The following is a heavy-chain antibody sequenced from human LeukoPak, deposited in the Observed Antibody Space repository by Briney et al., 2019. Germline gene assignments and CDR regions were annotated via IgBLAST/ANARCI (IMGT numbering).Heavy chain of an antibody. J-gene: IGHJ4*02. CDR3: TRASSGLDY. D-gene: IGHD2-8*02. V-gene: IGHV3-13*01. CDR2: VGSAGDT. Sequence: PGGSLRLSCAASGFTFSAYDMHWVRQGTGKGLEWASVVGSAGDTYYAGSVKGRFTISRENAKNSLYLQMNSLSAGDTAVYYCTRASSGLDYWGQGILVTVSS. CDR1: GFTFSAYD.